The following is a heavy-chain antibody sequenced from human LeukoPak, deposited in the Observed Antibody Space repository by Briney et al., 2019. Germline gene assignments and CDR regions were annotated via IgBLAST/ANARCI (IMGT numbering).Heavy chain of an antibody. D-gene: IGHD1-26*01. V-gene: IGHV4-38-2*01. Sequence: PSETLSLTCAVSGYSISSGYYWGWIRQPPGKGLEWIGIIYHSGSTYYNPSLKSRVTISVDTSKNQFSLKLSSVTAADTAVYYCASRPLSGSYYYYYYMDVWGKGTTVTVSS. CDR2: IYHSGST. CDR3: ASRPLSGSYYYYYYMDV. CDR1: GYSISSGYY. J-gene: IGHJ6*03.